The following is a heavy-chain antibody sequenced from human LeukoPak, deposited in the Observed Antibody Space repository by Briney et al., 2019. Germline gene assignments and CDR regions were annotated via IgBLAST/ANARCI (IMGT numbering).Heavy chain of an antibody. CDR3: ARTPPPTIVGAHYFDD. CDR2: ISAYNGNT. D-gene: IGHD1-26*01. J-gene: IGHJ4*02. CDR1: GYTFTSYG. Sequence: ASVKVSCKASGYTFTSYGISWVRQAPGQGLEWMGWISAYNGNTNYAQNLQGRVTMTTDTSTSTAYMDLRSLTSDDTAMYYCARTPPPTIVGAHYFDDWGQGTLVTVSS. V-gene: IGHV1-18*01.